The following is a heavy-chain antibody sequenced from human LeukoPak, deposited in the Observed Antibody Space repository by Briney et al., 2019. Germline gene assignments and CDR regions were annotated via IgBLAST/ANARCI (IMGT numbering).Heavy chain of an antibody. CDR2: IYYSGST. D-gene: IGHD6-13*01. V-gene: IGHV4-39*02. CDR1: GGSISSSSYY. CDR3: AKDSGYSSSWYFDYFDY. Sequence: PSETLSLTCTVSGGSISSSSYYWGWIRQPPGNGLEWFVSIYYSGSTYYNPSLKSRVTISVDTSKNQFSLKLSSVTATDTAVYYCAKDSGYSSSWYFDYFDYWGQGTLVTVSS. J-gene: IGHJ4*02.